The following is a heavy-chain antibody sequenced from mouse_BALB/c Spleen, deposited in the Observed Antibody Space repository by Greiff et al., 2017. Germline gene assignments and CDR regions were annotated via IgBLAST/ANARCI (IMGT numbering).Heavy chain of an antibody. V-gene: IGHV3-8*02. CDR3: ARYRLPLYAMDY. J-gene: IGHJ4*01. D-gene: IGHD2-2*01. CDR2: ISYSGST. Sequence: EVKLQESGPSLVKPSQTLSLTCSVTGDSITSGYWNWIRKFPGNKLEYMGYISYSGSTYYNPSLKSRISITRDTSKNQYYLQLNSVTTEDTATYYCARYRLPLYAMDYWGQGTSVTVSS. CDR1: GDSITSGY.